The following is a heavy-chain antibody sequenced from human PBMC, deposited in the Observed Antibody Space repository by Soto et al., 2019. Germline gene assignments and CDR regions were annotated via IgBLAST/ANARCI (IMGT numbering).Heavy chain of an antibody. CDR1: GGTFSSYA. Sequence: SVKVPCKASGGTFSSYAISWVRQAPGQGLEWMGGIIPILGTANYAQKFQGRVTITADKATSTAYMELSSLRSEDTAVYYCERDGPRGYSYGYAWFDPWGQGTLVTVS. J-gene: IGHJ5*02. D-gene: IGHD5-18*01. V-gene: IGHV1-69*10. CDR2: IIPILGTA. CDR3: ERDGPRGYSYGYAWFDP.